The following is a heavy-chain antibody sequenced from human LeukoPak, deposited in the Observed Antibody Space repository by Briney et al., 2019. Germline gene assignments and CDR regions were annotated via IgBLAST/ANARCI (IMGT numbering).Heavy chain of an antibody. CDR1: GYTFTSYG. J-gene: IGHJ4*02. CDR2: ISAYNGNT. V-gene: IGHV1-18*01. D-gene: IGHD3-16*02. Sequence: ASVKVSCKASGYTFTSYGISWVRQAPGQGLEWMGWISAYNGNTNYAQKLQGRVTMTTDTSTSTAYMELRSLRSGDTAVYYCARGLMITFGGVIAEGGYFDYWGQGTLVTVSS. CDR3: ARGLMITFGGVIAEGGYFDY.